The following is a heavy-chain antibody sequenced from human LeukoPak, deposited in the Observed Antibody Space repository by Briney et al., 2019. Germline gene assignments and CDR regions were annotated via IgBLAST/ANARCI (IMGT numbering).Heavy chain of an antibody. CDR1: GGSFSGYY. D-gene: IGHD3-3*01. V-gene: IGHV4-34*01. CDR3: ARIYDFWSGYRHYYYYYGMDV. Sequence: SETLSLTCAVYGGSFSGYYWSWIRQPPGKGLEWIGEINHSGSTNYNPPLKSRVTISVDTSKNQFSLKLSSVTAADTAVYYCARIYDFWSGYRHYYYYYGMDVWGQGTTVTVSS. J-gene: IGHJ6*02. CDR2: INHSGST.